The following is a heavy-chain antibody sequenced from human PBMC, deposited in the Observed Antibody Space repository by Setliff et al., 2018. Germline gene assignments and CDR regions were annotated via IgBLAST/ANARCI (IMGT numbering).Heavy chain of an antibody. Sequence: SETLSLPCAVYGESLRGYYWTWIRQSPGKGLEWIGEINHDGGSNYNPSLKSRVTMSIDMSEKQFSLKLRSVTVADTAVYYCARGQDYYDPSGYYKLGYWGPGTLVTVSS. D-gene: IGHD3-22*01. V-gene: IGHV4-34*01. CDR1: GESLRGYY. CDR3: ARGQDYYDPSGYYKLGY. J-gene: IGHJ4*02. CDR2: INHDGGS.